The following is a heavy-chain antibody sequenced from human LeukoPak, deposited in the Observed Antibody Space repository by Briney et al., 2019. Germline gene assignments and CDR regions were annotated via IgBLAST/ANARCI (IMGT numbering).Heavy chain of an antibody. CDR1: GGSISSYY. D-gene: IGHD3-22*01. J-gene: IGHJ4*02. CDR3: ARGQNTYYYDSSGYYTKTAFDY. CDR2: IYYSGST. Sequence: SETLSLTCTVSGGSISSYYWSWIRQPPGKGLEWIGYIYYSGSTNYNPSLKSRVTISVDTSKNQFSLKLSSVTAADTAVYYCARGQNTYYYDSSGYYTKTAFDYWGQGTLVTVSS. V-gene: IGHV4-59*01.